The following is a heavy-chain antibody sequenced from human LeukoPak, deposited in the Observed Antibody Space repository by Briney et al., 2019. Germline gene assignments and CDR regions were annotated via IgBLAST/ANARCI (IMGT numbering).Heavy chain of an antibody. CDR2: FGPEDGET. CDR3: ATDPGGGGYDPKFDY. J-gene: IGHJ4*02. D-gene: IGHD5-12*01. Sequence: ASVKVSCKVSGYTLTELSMHWVRQAPGKGLEWMGGFGPEDGETIYAQKFQGRVTMTEDTSTDTAYMELSSLRSEDTAVYYCATDPGGGGYDPKFDYWGQGTLVTVSS. CDR1: GYTLTELS. V-gene: IGHV1-24*01.